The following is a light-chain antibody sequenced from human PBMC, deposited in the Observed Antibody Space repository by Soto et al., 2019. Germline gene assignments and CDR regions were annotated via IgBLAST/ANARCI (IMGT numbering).Light chain of an antibody. Sequence: EVVLTQSPGTLSLSPGERAALSCRASPSVISSYLAWYQQKPGQAPRLLIYGASNRATGIPDRFSGSGSGSDFTLTISRLEPEDFAVYYCQQYESSHTFGQGTKLEIK. CDR3: QQYESSHT. CDR2: GAS. V-gene: IGKV3-20*01. J-gene: IGKJ2*01. CDR1: PSVISSY.